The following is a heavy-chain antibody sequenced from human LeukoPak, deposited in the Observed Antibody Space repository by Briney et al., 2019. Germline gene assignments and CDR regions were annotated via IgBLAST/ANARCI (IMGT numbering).Heavy chain of an antibody. CDR1: GFTXSSYX. D-gene: IGHD3-22*01. Sequence: GFTXSSYXXXWVRQAPGKGGXWVANIKQDGSEKYYVDSVKGRFTISRDNAKNSLYLQMNTLRAEDTAVYYCARVTYYYDSSGYYADAFDIWGQGTMVTVSS. J-gene: IGHJ3*02. CDR3: ARVTYYYDSSGYYADAFDI. CDR2: IKQDGSEK. V-gene: IGHV3-7*01.